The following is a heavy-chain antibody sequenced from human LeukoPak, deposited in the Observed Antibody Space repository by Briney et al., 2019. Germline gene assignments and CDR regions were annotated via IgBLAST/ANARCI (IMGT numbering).Heavy chain of an antibody. CDR2: ISGSGGST. V-gene: IGHV3-23*01. D-gene: IGHD2-8*01. Sequence: GGSLRLSCAASGFTFSSYAMSWVRQAPGKGLEWVSAISGSGGSTYYADSVKGRFTISRDNPKNTLYLQMNSLRAEDTAVYYCAKKDIVLMVYAPPPDYYYGMDVWGQGTTVTVSS. CDR1: GFTFSSYA. CDR3: AKKDIVLMVYAPPPDYYYGMDV. J-gene: IGHJ6*02.